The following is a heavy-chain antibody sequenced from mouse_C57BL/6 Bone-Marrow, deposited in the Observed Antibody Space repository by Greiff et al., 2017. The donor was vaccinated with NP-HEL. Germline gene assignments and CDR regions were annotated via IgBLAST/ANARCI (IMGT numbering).Heavy chain of an antibody. D-gene: IGHD2-4*01. CDR2: ISSGGDYI. V-gene: IGHV5-9-1*02. CDR3: TRDRRLRRGYYFDY. Sequence: EVHLVESGEGLVKPGGSLKLSCAASGFTFSSYAMSWVRQTPEKRLEWVAYISSGGDYIYYADTVKGRFTISRDNARNTLYLQMSSLKSEDTAMYYCTRDRRLRRGYYFDYWGQGTTLTVSS. CDR1: GFTFSSYA. J-gene: IGHJ2*01.